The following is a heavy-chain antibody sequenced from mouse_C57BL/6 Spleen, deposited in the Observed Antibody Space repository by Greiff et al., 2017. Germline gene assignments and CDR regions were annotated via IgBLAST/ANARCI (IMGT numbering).Heavy chain of an antibody. CDR2: IHPNSGST. D-gene: IGHD1-1*01. V-gene: IGHV1-64*01. J-gene: IGHJ4*01. CDR3: ARDVYYGSSYVYAMDY. Sequence: QVQLQQPGAELVKPGASVKLSCKASGYTFTSYWMHWVKQRPGQGLEWIGMIHPNSGSTNYNEKFKSKATLTVDKSSSTAYMQLSSLTSEDSAVYYWARDVYYGSSYVYAMDYWGQGTSVTVSS. CDR1: GYTFTSYW.